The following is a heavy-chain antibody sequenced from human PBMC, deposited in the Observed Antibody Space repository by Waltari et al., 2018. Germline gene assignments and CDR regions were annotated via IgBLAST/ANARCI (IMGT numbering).Heavy chain of an antibody. J-gene: IGHJ6*02. CDR1: GFTVSSNY. V-gene: IGHV3-53*01. D-gene: IGHD3-3*01. CDR3: ARTPIADFWTAYGMDV. CDR2: IYSVYGT. Sequence: EVQLVESGGGLIQPGGSLRLSCAASGFTVSSNYMSWVRQAPGKGVEGVSVIYSVYGTYYADSVKGRFTIARDNSKNTLYLQMNSLRAEDTAVYYCARTPIADFWTAYGMDVWGQGATVTVSS.